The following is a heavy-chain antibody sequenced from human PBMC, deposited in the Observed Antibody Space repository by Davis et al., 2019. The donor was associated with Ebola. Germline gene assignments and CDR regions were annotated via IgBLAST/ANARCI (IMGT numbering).Heavy chain of an antibody. CDR1: GDSVPSGG. CDR3: ARGWLRGGMDV. Sequence: MPSESLSLTCAISGDSVPSGGWNWIRQSPARGLEWLGRTYYSSKWYHDYAVSLKSRITINPDTSKNQFSLQLNSVTPEDTALYYCARGWLRGGMDVWGEGTTVTVSS. J-gene: IGHJ6*04. CDR2: TYYSSKWYH. D-gene: IGHD5-18*01. V-gene: IGHV6-1*01.